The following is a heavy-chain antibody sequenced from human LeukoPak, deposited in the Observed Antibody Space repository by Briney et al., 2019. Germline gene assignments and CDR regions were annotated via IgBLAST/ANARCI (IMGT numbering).Heavy chain of an antibody. CDR3: ARESEDIVVVPAADGWFDP. CDR1: GFTFSDYY. V-gene: IGHV3-11*04. J-gene: IGHJ5*02. D-gene: IGHD2-2*01. Sequence: GGSLRLSCAASGFTFSDYYMSWIRQAPGKGLEWVSYISSSGSTIYYADSVKGRFTISRDNAKNSLYLQMNSLRAEDTAVYYCARESEDIVVVPAADGWFDPWGQGTLVTVSS. CDR2: ISSSGSTI.